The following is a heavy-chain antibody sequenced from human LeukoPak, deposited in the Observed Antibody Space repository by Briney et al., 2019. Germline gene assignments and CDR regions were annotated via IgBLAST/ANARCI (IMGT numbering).Heavy chain of an antibody. Sequence: SETLSLTCAVSGGSISSGGHSWSWIRQPPGTGLEWIGYIYHSGSTYYNPSLKSRVTISVDRSKNQFSLKLSSVTAADTAVYYCARESGYGGPFDYWGQGTLVTVSS. CDR1: GGSISSGGHS. CDR3: ARESGYGGPFDY. V-gene: IGHV4-30-2*01. J-gene: IGHJ4*02. D-gene: IGHD4-23*01. CDR2: IYHSGST.